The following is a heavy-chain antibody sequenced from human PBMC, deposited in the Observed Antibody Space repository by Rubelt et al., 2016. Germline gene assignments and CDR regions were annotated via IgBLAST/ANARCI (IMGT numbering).Heavy chain of an antibody. Sequence: QVQLQESGPGLVKPSETLSLTCTVSGGSISSYYWSWIRQPPGKGLEWIGYIYYSGSTNYNPSLKSRVTISVDTSKNQFSLKLSPVTAADTAVYYCAMVNSDYWGQGTLVTVSS. CDR1: GGSISSYY. CDR3: AMVNSDY. J-gene: IGHJ4*02. CDR2: IYYSGST. V-gene: IGHV4-59*12. D-gene: IGHD2-8*01.